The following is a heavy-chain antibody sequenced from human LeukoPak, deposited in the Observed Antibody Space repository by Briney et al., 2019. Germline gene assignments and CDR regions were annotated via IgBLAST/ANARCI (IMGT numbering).Heavy chain of an antibody. CDR3: AKGPRPGYCSGGSCYGTLYYYYYMDV. V-gene: IGHV3-23*01. CDR2: ISGSGGST. J-gene: IGHJ6*03. CDR1: GFTFSSYA. Sequence: GGSLRLSCAASGFTFSSYAMNWVRQAPGKGLEWVSAISGSGGSTYYADSVKGRFTISRDNSKNTLYLQMNSLRAEDTAVYYCAKGPRPGYCSGGSCYGTLYYYYYMDVWGKGTTVTISS. D-gene: IGHD2-15*01.